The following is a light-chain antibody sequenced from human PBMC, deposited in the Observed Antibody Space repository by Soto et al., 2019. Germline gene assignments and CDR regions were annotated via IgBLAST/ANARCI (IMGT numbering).Light chain of an antibody. V-gene: IGLV2-14*02. CDR3: SSYSIKTAYL. CDR2: EGI. CDR1: SSTVGGFNV. J-gene: IGLJ1*01. Sequence: QSVLTQPASVSGSPGQSITISCTGTSSTVGGFNVVSWYQQHPGKAPKVIIYEGIKRPSGVSNRFSGSNSGSTASLTISGLQAEDEADYFCSSYSIKTAYLFGTGTKVTVL.